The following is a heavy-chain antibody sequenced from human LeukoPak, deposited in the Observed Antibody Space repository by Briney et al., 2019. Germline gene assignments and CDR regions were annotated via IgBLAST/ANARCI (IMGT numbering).Heavy chain of an antibody. Sequence: GGSLRLSCAASGFTFSNYATAWVRQAPGKGLEWVSSVSGTGGTTYHADSVKGRLTISRDNSNNTLYLQMDSLRAEDTAVYYCVKDVLSVAVGSTHDYWGPGTLVTVSS. V-gene: IGHV3-23*01. J-gene: IGHJ4*02. D-gene: IGHD2-21*01. CDR1: GFTFSNYA. CDR2: VSGTGGTT. CDR3: VKDVLSVAVGSTHDY.